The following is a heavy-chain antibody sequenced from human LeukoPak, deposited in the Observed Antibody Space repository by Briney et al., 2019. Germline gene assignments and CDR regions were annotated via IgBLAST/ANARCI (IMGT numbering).Heavy chain of an antibody. Sequence: ASVKVSCKASGGTFSSYAISWVRQAPGQGLEWMGWISAYNGNTNYAQKLQGRVTMTTDTSTSTAYMELRSLRSDDTAVYYCASGSYSGSYPHWGQGTLVTVSS. D-gene: IGHD1-26*01. CDR1: GGTFSSYA. J-gene: IGHJ4*02. CDR3: ASGSYSGSYPH. CDR2: ISAYNGNT. V-gene: IGHV1-18*01.